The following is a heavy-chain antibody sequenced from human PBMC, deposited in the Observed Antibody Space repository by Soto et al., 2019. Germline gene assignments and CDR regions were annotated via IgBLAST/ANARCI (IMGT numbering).Heavy chain of an antibody. D-gene: IGHD2-2*01. CDR2: IIPIFGTA. V-gene: IGHV1-69*13. Sequence: ASVKVSCKASGYTFTSYAISWVRQAPGQGLEWMGGIIPIFGTANYAQKFQGRVTITADESTSTAYMELSSLRSEDTAVYYCASIVVVPAAPYYYYYGMDVWGQGTTVTVSS. CDR3: ASIVVVPAAPYYYYYGMDV. CDR1: GYTFTSYA. J-gene: IGHJ6*02.